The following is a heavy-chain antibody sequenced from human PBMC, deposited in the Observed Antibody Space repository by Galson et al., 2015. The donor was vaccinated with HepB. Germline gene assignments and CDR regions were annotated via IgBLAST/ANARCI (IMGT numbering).Heavy chain of an antibody. CDR1: GDSVSSNSAA. J-gene: IGHJ6*03. CDR2: TYYRSKWYN. V-gene: IGHV6-1*01. D-gene: IGHD2-2*02. Sequence: CAISGDSVSSNSAAWNWIRQSPSRGLEWLGRTYYRSKWYNDYAVSVKSRITINPDTPKNQFSLQLNSVTPEDTAVYYCARSGQGYCSSTSCYTGLGKYYYYYMDVWGKGTTVTVSS. CDR3: ARSGQGYCSSTSCYTGLGKYYYYYMDV.